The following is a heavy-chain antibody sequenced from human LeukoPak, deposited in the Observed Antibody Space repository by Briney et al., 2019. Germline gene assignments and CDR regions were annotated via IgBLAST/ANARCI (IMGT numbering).Heavy chain of an antibody. J-gene: IGHJ4*02. CDR3: TTSRGIAVAGVEDRTVFDY. CDR1: GFTFSNAW. CDR2: IKSKTDGGTT. Sequence: GGSLRLSCAASGFTFSNAWMSWVRQAPGKGLEWVGRIKSKTDGGTTDYAAPVKGRFTISRDDSKNTLYLQMNSLKTEDTAVYYCTTSRGIAVAGVEDRTVFDYWGQGTLVTVSS. D-gene: IGHD6-19*01. V-gene: IGHV3-15*01.